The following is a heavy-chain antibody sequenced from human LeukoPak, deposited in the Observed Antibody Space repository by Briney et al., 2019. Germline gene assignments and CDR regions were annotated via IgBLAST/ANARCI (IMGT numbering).Heavy chain of an antibody. V-gene: IGHV3-7*03. CDR2: IKQDGSEE. CDR1: GFTFSFYW. D-gene: IGHD5-12*01. J-gene: IGHJ4*02. Sequence: GGSLRLSCAASGFTFSFYWMSWVRQAPGKGPEWVANIKQDGSEENYVDSVKGRFTVSRDNAKNSLYLQMSSLRAEDTAVYYCARDQSGYGYIDYWGQGTLVTVSS. CDR3: ARDQSGYGYIDY.